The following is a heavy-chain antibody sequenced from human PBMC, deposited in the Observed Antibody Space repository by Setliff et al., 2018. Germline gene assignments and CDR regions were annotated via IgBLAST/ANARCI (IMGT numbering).Heavy chain of an antibody. J-gene: IGHJ5*02. CDR3: ARDLGEWRLDP. CDR1: GFSFRDYS. CDR2: ITSSSNTI. V-gene: IGHV3-48*01. D-gene: IGHD3-3*01. Sequence: GGSRRLSCPASGFSFRDYSRDWVRQAPGKGLEWVSYITSSSNTIYYAESVKGRFTISRDNAKNSLYLQLNSLRADDTAVYYCARDLGEWRLDPWGQGTLVTVSS.